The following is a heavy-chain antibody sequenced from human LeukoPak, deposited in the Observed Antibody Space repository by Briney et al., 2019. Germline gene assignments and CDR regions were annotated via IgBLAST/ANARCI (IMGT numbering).Heavy chain of an antibody. CDR1: GYSFTSYG. CDR3: AKDCSGGTCYFDY. V-gene: IGHV1-18*01. Sequence: ASVKVSCKASGYSFTSYGISWVRQAPGQGLEWMGWVSAYNGNTNSAQKFQGRVTMTTDTSTSTAYMELRSVRSDDTAVYYCAKDCSGGTCYFDYWGQGTLVTVSS. D-gene: IGHD2-15*01. CDR2: VSAYNGNT. J-gene: IGHJ4*02.